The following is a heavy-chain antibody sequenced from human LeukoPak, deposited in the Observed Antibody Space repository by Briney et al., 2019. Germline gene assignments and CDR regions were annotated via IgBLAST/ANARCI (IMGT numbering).Heavy chain of an antibody. Sequence: GGSLRLSCAASGFTFSRNWMHWVRQAPGKGLVWVSRINGDGCSTNYADSVKGRFTISRDNAKNTLSLQMNSLRAEDTAVYYCVRAIGTTVFDYWGQGNLVTVSS. V-gene: IGHV3-74*01. D-gene: IGHD1-1*01. CDR2: INGDGCST. CDR1: GFTFSRNW. CDR3: VRAIGTTVFDY. J-gene: IGHJ4*02.